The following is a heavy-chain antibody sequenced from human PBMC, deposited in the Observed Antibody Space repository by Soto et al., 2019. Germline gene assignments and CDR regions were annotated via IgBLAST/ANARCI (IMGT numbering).Heavy chain of an antibody. CDR2: IYHSGST. CDR3: ARDKITSRFDY. J-gene: IGHJ4*02. V-gene: IGHV4-4*02. CDR1: GGSISTTHW. D-gene: IGHD3-10*01. Sequence: PSETLSLTCAVSGGSISTTHWWTWVRQPPGKDLEWIGEIYHSGSTNYNPSLKSRVTISADTSKNQFSLKLTSVTAADTAVYYCARDKITSRFDYWGQGTMVTVSS.